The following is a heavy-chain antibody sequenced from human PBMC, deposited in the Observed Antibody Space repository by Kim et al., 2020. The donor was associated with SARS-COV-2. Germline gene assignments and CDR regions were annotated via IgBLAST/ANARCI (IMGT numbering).Heavy chain of an antibody. CDR3: AREERRYSSGWYPFDY. D-gene: IGHD6-19*01. CDR2: IYHSGST. Sequence: SETLSLTCAVSGGSISSSTWWSWVRQPPGKGLGWLGEIYHSGSTNYNPSLKSRVTISVDKSKNQFSLKLSSVTAADTAVYYCAREERRYSSGWYPFDYWGQGTLVTVSS. J-gene: IGHJ4*02. V-gene: IGHV4-4*02. CDR1: GGSISSSTW.